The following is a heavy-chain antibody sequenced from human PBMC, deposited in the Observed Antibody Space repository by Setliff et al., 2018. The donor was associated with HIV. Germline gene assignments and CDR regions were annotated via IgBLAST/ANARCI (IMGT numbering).Heavy chain of an antibody. CDR1: GYTFTGHY. D-gene: IGHD3-10*01. J-gene: IGHJ6*02. CDR2: VNPNSGDA. V-gene: IGHV1-2*02. CDR3: ARNFGLSPSGKYYYYYGMDI. Sequence: GASVKVSCKASGYTFTGHYLHWVRQAPGQGLEWLGSVNPNSGDAIYAQNFQGRVTMTRDTSINAAYMELRGLRSDDTAVYYCARNFGLSPSGKYYYYYGMDIWGQGTTVTVSS.